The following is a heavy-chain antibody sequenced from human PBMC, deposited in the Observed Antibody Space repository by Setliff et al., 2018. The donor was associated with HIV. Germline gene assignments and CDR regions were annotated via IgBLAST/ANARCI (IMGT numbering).Heavy chain of an antibody. CDR3: AKSNWSYVADWLDP. Sequence: PGGSLRLSCAASGLTISNSAMTWVRQAPGKGLEWVSSISGRDINTNYADSVKGRFTISRDNSKNTLYLQMDSLRVEDTAVYYCAKSNWSYVADWLDPWGQGTLVTVSS. D-gene: IGHD1-7*01. CDR2: ISGRDINT. V-gene: IGHV3-23*01. CDR1: GLTISNSA. J-gene: IGHJ5*02.